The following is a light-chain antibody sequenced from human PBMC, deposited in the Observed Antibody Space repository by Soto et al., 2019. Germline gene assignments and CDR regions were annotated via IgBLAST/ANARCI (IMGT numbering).Light chain of an antibody. J-gene: IGKJ1*01. CDR3: QQYDTSRRT. V-gene: IGKV3-20*01. CDR2: GAS. Sequence: EIVLTQSPGTLSLSPGERATLSCRASQSLSSNYLAGHQQKTGQAPRLLIYGASSRATGIPDRFRGSGSGTDFTLTITRLEPEDFAVYYCQQYDTSRRTFGQGTKVEIK. CDR1: QSLSSNY.